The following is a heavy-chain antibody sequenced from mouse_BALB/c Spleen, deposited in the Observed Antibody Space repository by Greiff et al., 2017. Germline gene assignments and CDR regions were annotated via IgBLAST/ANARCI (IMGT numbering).Heavy chain of an antibody. CDR1: GYTFTSYW. CDR2: IYPGNSDT. CDR3: TRVTTATYAMDY. J-gene: IGHJ4*01. D-gene: IGHD1-2*01. Sequence: EVQLQQSGTVLARPGASVKMSCKASGYTFTSYWMHWVKQRPGQGLEWIGAIYPGNSDTSYNQKFKGKAKLTAVTSTSTAYMELSSLTNEDSAVYYCTRVTTATYAMDYWGQGTSVTVSS. V-gene: IGHV1-5*01.